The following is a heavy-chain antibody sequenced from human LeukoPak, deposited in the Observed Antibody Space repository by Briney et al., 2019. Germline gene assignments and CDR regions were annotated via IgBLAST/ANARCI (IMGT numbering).Heavy chain of an antibody. CDR1: GHTFTGYY. Sequence: ASVKVSCKATGHTFTGYYMHLARQAPGQGLEWMGWINPNRGGTNYAQKFQGRVTMTRDTSINTAYMELSRLTSDDTAVYYCARVSENWGQGTLVTVSS. V-gene: IGHV1-2*02. D-gene: IGHD5/OR15-5a*01. CDR3: ARVSEN. CDR2: INPNRGGT. J-gene: IGHJ4*02.